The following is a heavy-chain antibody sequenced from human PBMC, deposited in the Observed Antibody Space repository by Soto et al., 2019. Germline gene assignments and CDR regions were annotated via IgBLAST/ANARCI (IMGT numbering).Heavy chain of an antibody. V-gene: IGHV3-30*18. CDR1: GFTFSSYG. CDR3: AKDGEWGYYDSSGYLDY. D-gene: IGHD3-22*01. J-gene: IGHJ4*02. CDR2: ISYDGSNK. Sequence: GGSLRLSCAASGFTFSSYGMHWVRQAPGKGLEWVAVISYDGSNKYYADSVKGRFTISRDNSKNTLYLQMNSLRAEDTAVYYCAKDGEWGYYDSSGYLDYWGQGTLVTVSS.